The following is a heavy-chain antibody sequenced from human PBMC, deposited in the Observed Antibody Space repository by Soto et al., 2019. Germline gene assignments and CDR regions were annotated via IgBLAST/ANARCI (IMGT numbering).Heavy chain of an antibody. CDR2: IYYSGST. Sequence: QVQLQESGPGLVKPSQTLSLICTVSGGSISSGDYYWSWIRQHPGKGLEWIGYIYYSGSTYYNPSLKSRVTISVDTSKSQFSLNLSSVTAADTAVYYCVREQGSISPTRLVYANYGMDVWGQGTTVTVSS. CDR1: GGSISSGDYY. V-gene: IGHV4-30-4*01. CDR3: VREQGSISPTRLVYANYGMDV. D-gene: IGHD6-6*01. J-gene: IGHJ6*02.